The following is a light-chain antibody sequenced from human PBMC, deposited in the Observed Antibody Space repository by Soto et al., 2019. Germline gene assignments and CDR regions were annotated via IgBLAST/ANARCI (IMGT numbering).Light chain of an antibody. CDR3: FSYTSSGTYV. J-gene: IGLJ1*01. V-gene: IGLV2-14*01. Sequence: QSVLTQPASVSGSPGQSITISCTGTSSDVGGYNYVSWYQQHPGKAPKLMIYEVSNRPLGVSNRFSGSKSGNTASLTISGLQAEDETDYYCFSYTSSGTYVFGTGTKVTVL. CDR1: SSDVGGYNY. CDR2: EVS.